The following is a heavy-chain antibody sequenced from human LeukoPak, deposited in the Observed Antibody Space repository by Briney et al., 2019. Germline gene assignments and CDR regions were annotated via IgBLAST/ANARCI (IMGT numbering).Heavy chain of an antibody. V-gene: IGHV4-59*01. CDR2: IYYSGST. D-gene: IGHD1-26*01. Sequence: SETLSLTCTVSGGSISSYYWSWIRQPPGKGLEWIGYIYYSGSTNYNPSLKSRVTISVDTSKNQFSLKLSSVTAADTAVYYCASGLWVELPTNWFDPWGQGTLVTVSS. CDR3: ASGLWVELPTNWFDP. J-gene: IGHJ5*02. CDR1: GGSISSYY.